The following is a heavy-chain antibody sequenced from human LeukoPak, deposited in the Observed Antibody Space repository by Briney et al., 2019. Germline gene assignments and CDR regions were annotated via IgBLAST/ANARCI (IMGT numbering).Heavy chain of an antibody. D-gene: IGHD3-16*01. CDR3: ARDLGTTFDY. Sequence: GGSLRLSCAASGFTFSSYSMNWVRQAPGKGLEWVSSISSSSSYIYYADSVKGRFTISRDYAKNSLYLQMNSLRAEDTAVYYCARDLGTTFDYWGQGTLVTVSS. CDR1: GFTFSSYS. J-gene: IGHJ4*02. V-gene: IGHV3-21*01. CDR2: ISSSSSYI.